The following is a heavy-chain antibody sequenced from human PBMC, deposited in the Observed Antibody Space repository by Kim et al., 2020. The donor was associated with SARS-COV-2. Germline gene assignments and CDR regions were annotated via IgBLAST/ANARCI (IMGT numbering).Heavy chain of an antibody. CDR1: GFTFSSYA. CDR2: ISGSGGGA. Sequence: GGSLRLSCAASGFTFSSYAMNWVRQAPGKGLEWVSAISGSGGGAYYADSLKGRFTISRDNSKNTLYLQMNRLRAEDSAVYYCAKVPVNDFWSGGFDCWGQGTLVTVSS. CDR3: AKVPVNDFWSGGFDC. V-gene: IGHV3-23*01. J-gene: IGHJ4*02. D-gene: IGHD3-3*01.